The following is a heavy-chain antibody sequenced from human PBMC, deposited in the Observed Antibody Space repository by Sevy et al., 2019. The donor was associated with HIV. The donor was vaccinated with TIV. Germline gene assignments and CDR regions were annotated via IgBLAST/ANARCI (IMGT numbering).Heavy chain of an antibody. D-gene: IGHD6-19*01. Sequence: GGSLRLSCAASGFTFSSYAMHWVRQAPGKGLEWVAVISYDGSNKYYADSVKGRFTISRDNSKNTLYLQMNSLRAEDTALYYCAREGYSSGWYGGFDYWGQGTLVTVSS. CDR2: ISYDGSNK. CDR3: AREGYSSGWYGGFDY. V-gene: IGHV3-30*04. CDR1: GFTFSSYA. J-gene: IGHJ4*02.